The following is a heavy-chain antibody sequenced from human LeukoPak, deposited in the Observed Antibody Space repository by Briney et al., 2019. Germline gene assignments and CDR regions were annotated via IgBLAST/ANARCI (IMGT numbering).Heavy chain of an antibody. CDR3: ARCGYSYGHTLYYYYMDV. J-gene: IGHJ6*03. CDR2: IYYSGST. V-gene: IGHV4-39*01. Sequence: SETLSLTCTVSGGSISSSSYYWGWIRQPPGKGLEWIGSIYYSGSTYYNPSLKSRVTISVDTSKNQFSLKLSSVTAADTAVYYCARCGYSYGHTLYYYYMDVWGKGTTVTISS. D-gene: IGHD5-18*01. CDR1: GGSISSSSYY.